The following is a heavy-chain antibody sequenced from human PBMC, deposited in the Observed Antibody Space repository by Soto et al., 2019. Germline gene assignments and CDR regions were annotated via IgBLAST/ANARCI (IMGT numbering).Heavy chain of an antibody. CDR1: GFTFEDYA. CDR3: AKGDMIRGPMDY. D-gene: IGHD3-10*01. CDR2: ISWNSGNI. Sequence: EVKLLESGGGLVQPGRSLRLSCTASGFTFEDYAMHWVRQVPGKGLEWVSSISWNSGNIGYADSVEDRFTISRDNAKNSLYLEMKSLRSEDTALYHFAKGDMIRGPMDYWGQGTLVTVSS. J-gene: IGHJ4*02. V-gene: IGHV3-9*01.